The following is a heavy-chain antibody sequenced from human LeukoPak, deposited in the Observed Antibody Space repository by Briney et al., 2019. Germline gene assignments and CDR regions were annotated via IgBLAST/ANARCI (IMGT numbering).Heavy chain of an antibody. CDR3: ARDLKYGDPTGSDLHYYYGMDV. CDR2: INPNSGGT. CDR1: GYTFTGYY. D-gene: IGHD4-17*01. V-gene: IGHV1-2*02. J-gene: IGHJ6*02. Sequence: ASVKVSCKASGYTFTGYYMHWVRQAPGQGLEWMGWINPNSGGTNYAQKFQGRVTMTRDTSISTAYMELNSLRAEDTAVYYCARDLKYGDPTGSDLHYYYGMDVWGQGTTVTVSS.